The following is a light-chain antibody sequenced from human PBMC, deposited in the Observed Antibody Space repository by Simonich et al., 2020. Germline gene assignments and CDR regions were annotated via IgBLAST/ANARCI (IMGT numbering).Light chain of an antibody. CDR1: KSVLYSSNNKNY. J-gene: IGKJ2*01. CDR2: WAS. CDR3: QQYYSTPYT. V-gene: IGKV4-1*01. Sequence: DIVMTQSPDSLAVSLGERATINCKSSKSVLYSSNNKNYLACYQQKPGQPPKLLIYWASTRESGVPDRFSGSGSGTDFTLTISSLQAEDVAVYYCQQYYSTPYTFGQGTKLEIK.